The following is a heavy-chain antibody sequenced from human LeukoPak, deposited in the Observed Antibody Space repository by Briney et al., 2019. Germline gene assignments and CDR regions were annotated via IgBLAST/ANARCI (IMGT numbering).Heavy chain of an antibody. D-gene: IGHD4-11*01. J-gene: IGHJ4*02. CDR2: IYPDDSDT. Sequence: GESLKISCQGSGYSFTTYWIAWVRQMPGKGLEWVGIIYPDDSDTRYSPSFQGQVTISADKSISTAYLHWSSLKASDTAIYYCARQTSGSTHYRLFDYWGQGTLVTVSS. V-gene: IGHV5-51*01. CDR3: ARQTSGSTHYRLFDY. CDR1: GYSFTTYW.